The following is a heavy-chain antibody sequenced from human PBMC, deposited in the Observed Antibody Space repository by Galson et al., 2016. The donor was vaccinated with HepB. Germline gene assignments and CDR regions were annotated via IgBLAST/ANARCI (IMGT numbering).Heavy chain of an antibody. CDR2: ISASGGV. CDR3: ARVGADWNYVFDS. V-gene: IGHV3-48*01. CDR1: GFTFSSHN. Sequence: SLRLSCAASGFTFSSHNLNWVRQALGKGLEWVSYISASGGVHYADSVKGRFTMSRDNANYSVYLQMNSLRAEDTAVYYCARVGADWNYVFDSWGQGTLVTVSS. D-gene: IGHD1-7*01. J-gene: IGHJ4*02.